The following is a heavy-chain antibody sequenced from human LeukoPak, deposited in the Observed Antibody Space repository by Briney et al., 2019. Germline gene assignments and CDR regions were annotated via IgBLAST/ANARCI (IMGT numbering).Heavy chain of an antibody. CDR3: ARDGIYGSGSYYEISWFDP. D-gene: IGHD3-10*01. CDR1: GYTFTGYY. Sequence: GASVKVSCKASGYTFTGYYMHWVRQAPGQGLEWMGWINPNSGVTHYAQKFQGRVTMTSDTSISTAYMELSRLRSDDTAVYYCARDGIYGSGSYYEISWFDPWGQGTLVTVSS. V-gene: IGHV1-2*02. J-gene: IGHJ5*02. CDR2: INPNSGVT.